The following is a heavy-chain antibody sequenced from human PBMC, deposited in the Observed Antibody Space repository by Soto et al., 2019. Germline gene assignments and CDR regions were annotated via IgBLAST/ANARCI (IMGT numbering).Heavy chain of an antibody. CDR1: GGSISSYY. D-gene: IGHD6-13*01. Sequence: SETLSFTCTVSGGSISSYYWSWIRQPPGKGLEWIGYIYYSGSTNYNPSLKSRVTISVDTSKNQFSLKLSSVTAADTAVYYCARATGIAAAGTYYYYMDVWGKGTTVTVSS. J-gene: IGHJ6*03. CDR2: IYYSGST. CDR3: ARATGIAAAGTYYYYMDV. V-gene: IGHV4-59*01.